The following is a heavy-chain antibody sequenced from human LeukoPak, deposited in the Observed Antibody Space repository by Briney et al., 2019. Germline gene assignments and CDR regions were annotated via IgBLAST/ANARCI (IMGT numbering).Heavy chain of an antibody. CDR2: ICYSGST. Sequence: PSETLSLTCIVSGGSIGSSSYSWAWIRQPPGKGLEWIGSICYSGSTNKNPSLKSRLTMSVDTSLDQFSLKMASVTAADTALYYCARHSSSNWISRFDVWGQGTTVTVSS. D-gene: IGHD6-19*01. CDR1: GGSIGSSSYS. J-gene: IGHJ6*02. CDR3: ARHSSSNWISRFDV. V-gene: IGHV4-39*01.